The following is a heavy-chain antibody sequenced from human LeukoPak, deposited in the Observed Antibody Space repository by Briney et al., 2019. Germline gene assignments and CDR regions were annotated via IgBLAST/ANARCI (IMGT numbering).Heavy chain of an antibody. CDR2: ISSSGSTI. CDR1: GFTFSSYE. Sequence: GGSLRLSCAASGFTFSSYEMNWVRQAPGKGLEWVSYISSSGSTIYYADSVKGRFTISRDNAKNSLYLQMNSLRAEDTALYYCARDQSPLVTWGQGTLVTVSS. D-gene: IGHD2-21*02. V-gene: IGHV3-48*03. CDR3: ARDQSPLVT. J-gene: IGHJ4*02.